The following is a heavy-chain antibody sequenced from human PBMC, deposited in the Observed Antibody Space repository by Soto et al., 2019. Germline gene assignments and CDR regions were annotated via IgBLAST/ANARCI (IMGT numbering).Heavy chain of an antibody. J-gene: IGHJ4*02. CDR3: ARELAKGVGSAGFDY. D-gene: IGHD1-26*01. V-gene: IGHV1-2*02. CDR2: INPKSGGT. Sequence: QVQLVQSGAEVKKPGASVNVACKASGYTFTVYYMHWVRQAPGQGLEGMGWINPKSGGTMYPQKFQGRVTMTWDTSISTAYMALTRLRSDDTAVYYCARELAKGVGSAGFDYWGEGTLVTVSS. CDR1: GYTFTVYY.